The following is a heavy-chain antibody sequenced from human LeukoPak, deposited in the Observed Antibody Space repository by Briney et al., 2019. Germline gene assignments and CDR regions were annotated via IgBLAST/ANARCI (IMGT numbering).Heavy chain of an antibody. D-gene: IGHD3-22*01. J-gene: IGHJ3*02. Sequence: SETLSLTCTVSGGSISSGGYYWSWIRQHPGKGLEWIGYIYYSGSTYYNPSLKSRVTISLDTSKNQFSLKLSSVTAADTAVYYCARDDYYDSSRAFDIWGQGTMVTVS. CDR2: IYYSGST. V-gene: IGHV4-31*03. CDR3: ARDDYYDSSRAFDI. CDR1: GGSISSGGYY.